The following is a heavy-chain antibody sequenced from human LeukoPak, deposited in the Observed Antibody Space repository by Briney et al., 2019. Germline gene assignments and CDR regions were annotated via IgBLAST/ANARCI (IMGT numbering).Heavy chain of an antibody. CDR1: GGSISSSYY. V-gene: IGHV4-39*01. Sequence: SETLSLTCTVSGGSISSSYYWAWIRQPPGKGLEWIGNIYYSGSTYYNPSLKSRVTISVDTSKNQFSLKLSSVTAADTAVYYCARIDTTLAPYFDYWGQGTLVTVSS. D-gene: IGHD5-18*01. CDR2: IYYSGST. CDR3: ARIDTTLAPYFDY. J-gene: IGHJ4*02.